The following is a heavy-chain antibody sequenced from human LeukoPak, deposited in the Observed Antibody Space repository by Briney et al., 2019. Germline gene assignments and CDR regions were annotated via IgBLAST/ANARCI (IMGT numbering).Heavy chain of an antibody. V-gene: IGHV1-2*02. J-gene: IGHJ4*02. Sequence: ASVRVSCKASGYTFNGYYMHWVRQAPGQGLEWMGLINPNSGGTKYAQKFRGRVTMTWDTSISTAYMELSSLRSDDTAVYYCARGGSGTPQPNFDHWGQGNLVTVSS. CDR1: GYTFNGYY. D-gene: IGHD1-26*01. CDR2: INPNSGGT. CDR3: ARGGSGTPQPNFDH.